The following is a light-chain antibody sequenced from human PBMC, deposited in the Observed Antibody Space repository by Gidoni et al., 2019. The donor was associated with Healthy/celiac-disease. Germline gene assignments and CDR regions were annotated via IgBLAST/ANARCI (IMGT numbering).Light chain of an antibody. CDR3: QQYYSTPPT. CDR2: WSS. CDR1: QSVLYSSNNKNY. J-gene: IGKJ3*01. Sequence: DIVMTQYPDSLAVSLGVRATINCKSSQSVLYSSNNKNYLAWYQQKPGQPPKLLIYWSSTRESGVPDRFSGSGSRTDFTLTVSSLQSEDMAVYYCQQYYSTPPTFGPGTKVDIK. V-gene: IGKV4-1*01.